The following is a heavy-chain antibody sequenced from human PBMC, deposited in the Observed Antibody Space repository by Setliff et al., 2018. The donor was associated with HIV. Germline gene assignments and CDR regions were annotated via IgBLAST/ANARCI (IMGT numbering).Heavy chain of an antibody. D-gene: IGHD6-25*01. J-gene: IGHJ4*02. V-gene: IGHV3-7*03. CDR1: GFTFSSNA. Sequence: ETLSLSCADSGFTFSSNAMSWVRQAPGKGLEWLANVKQDGCEQYYVDSVKGRFTISRDNAKSSLYLQMNSLRAEDTAVYYCVQGGLSSGWGSFWGQGTLVTVSS. CDR3: VQGGLSSGWGSF. CDR2: VKQDGCEQ.